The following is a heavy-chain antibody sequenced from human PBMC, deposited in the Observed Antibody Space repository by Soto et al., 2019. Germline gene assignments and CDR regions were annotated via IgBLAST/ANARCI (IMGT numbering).Heavy chain of an antibody. V-gene: IGHV4-30-2*01. J-gene: IGHJ5*02. CDR3: ARVVDTDMVNWFDP. CDR1: RGSIRSGGYS. Sequence: SETLSVSCVLSRGSIRSGGYSWSWIRQPPGKGLEWIGYIYHSGSTYYNPSLKSRVTISVDRSKNQFSLKLSSVTAADTAVYYRARVVDTDMVNWFDPWGQGTLVTVSS. D-gene: IGHD5-18*01. CDR2: IYHSGST.